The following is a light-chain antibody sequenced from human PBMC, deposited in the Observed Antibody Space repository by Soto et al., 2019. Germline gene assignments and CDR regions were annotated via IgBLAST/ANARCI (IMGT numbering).Light chain of an antibody. V-gene: IGKV1-5*03. CDR3: LQYNTYSTWT. CDR1: QTISSW. CDR2: KAS. J-gene: IGKJ1*01. Sequence: DIQMTQSPSTLSASVGDRVTITCRASQTISSWLAWYQQKPGKAPRLLINKASNLENGVPSRFSGSGSGTEFTLTIISLQPDDFATYYCLQYNTYSTWTFGPGTKVDIK.